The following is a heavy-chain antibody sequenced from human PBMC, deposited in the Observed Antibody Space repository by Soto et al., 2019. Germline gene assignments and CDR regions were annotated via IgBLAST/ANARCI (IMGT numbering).Heavy chain of an antibody. V-gene: IGHV3-23*01. CDR2: ISGSGGST. J-gene: IGHJ6*02. CDR3: AKVLGVARSIAPPSAPYYYYGMDV. CDR1: GFTFSSYA. D-gene: IGHD6-6*01. Sequence: GGSLRLSCAASGFTFSSYAMSWVRQAPGKGLEWVSAISGSGGSTYYADSVKGRFTISRDNSKNTLYLQMNSLRAEDTAVYYCAKVLGVARSIAPPSAPYYYYGMDVWGQGTTVTVSS.